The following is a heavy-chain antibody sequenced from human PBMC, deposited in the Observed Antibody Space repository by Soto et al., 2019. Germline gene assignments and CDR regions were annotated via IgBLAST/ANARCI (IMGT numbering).Heavy chain of an antibody. J-gene: IGHJ4*02. Sequence: EVQLLESGGDLVQPGGSLKLSCAASGFHFRNFAMAWVRQAPGQGLEWVSIISNSGSSTYHGDSVKGRFTTSRDNSKGRLRRHMRGVRIDDTAVYFWARADLLWDSFDLWGQGTLVTVSS. CDR3: ARADLLWDSFDL. V-gene: IGHV3-23*05. D-gene: IGHD2-2*01. CDR1: GFHFRNFA. CDR2: ISNSGSST.